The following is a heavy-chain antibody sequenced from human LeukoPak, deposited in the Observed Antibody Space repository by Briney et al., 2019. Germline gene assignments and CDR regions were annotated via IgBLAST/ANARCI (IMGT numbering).Heavy chain of an antibody. CDR3: ASLQPLGIIDY. J-gene: IGHJ4*02. D-gene: IGHD7-27*01. V-gene: IGHV1-69*02. CDR2: IIPILGIA. Sequence: VASVKVSCKASGGTFSSYTISWVRQAPGQGLEWMGRIIPILGIANYAQKFQGRVTITADKSTSTAYVELSSLRSEDTAVYYCASLQPLGIIDYWGQGTLVTVSS. CDR1: GGTFSSYT.